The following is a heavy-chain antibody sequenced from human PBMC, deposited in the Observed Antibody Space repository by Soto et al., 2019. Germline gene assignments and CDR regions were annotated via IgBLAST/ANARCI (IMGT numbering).Heavy chain of an antibody. Sequence: QLQLQESGPGLVEPSETLSLTCTVSGGSTGSLAYCWAWIRQPPGRGLEWIGSIYYSGSIYHNPSLKSRVTMSVDTSKNHFSLNMTSVTAADTAIYYCARQSVMNWFDPWGQGTLVTVAS. J-gene: IGHJ5*02. CDR1: GGSTGSLAYC. CDR3: ARQSVMNWFDP. D-gene: IGHD2-8*01. CDR2: IYYSGSI. V-gene: IGHV4-39*01.